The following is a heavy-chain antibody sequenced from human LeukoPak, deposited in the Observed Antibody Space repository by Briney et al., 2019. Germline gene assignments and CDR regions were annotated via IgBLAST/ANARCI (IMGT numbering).Heavy chain of an antibody. CDR1: GFTFSSHT. D-gene: IGHD3-22*01. J-gene: IGHJ4*02. CDR2: ISSSSIFI. CDR3: ARDIIRGYLDR. Sequence: GGSLRLSCAASGFTFSSHTMNWVRQAPGKGLEWVSSISSSSIFIYYADSVKGRFTISRDNAKNSLDLQMNSLRVDDTAVYYCARDIIRGYLDRWGQGTLVTVSS. V-gene: IGHV3-21*01.